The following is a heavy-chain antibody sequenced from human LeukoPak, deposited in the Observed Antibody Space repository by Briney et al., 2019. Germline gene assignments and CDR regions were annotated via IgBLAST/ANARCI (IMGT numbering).Heavy chain of an antibody. CDR3: AVMGGEHLVLDY. Sequence: GRSLRLSCAASGFTFSSYGMHWVRQAPGKGLEWVAVIWYDGSNKYYADSVKGRFTISRDNSKNTLYLQMNSLRAEGTAVYYCAVMGGEHLVLDYWGQGTLVTVSS. D-gene: IGHD6-6*01. CDR2: IWYDGSNK. J-gene: IGHJ4*02. V-gene: IGHV3-33*01. CDR1: GFTFSSYG.